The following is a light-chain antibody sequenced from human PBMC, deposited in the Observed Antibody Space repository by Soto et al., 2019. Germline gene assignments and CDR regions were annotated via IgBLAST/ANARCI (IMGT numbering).Light chain of an antibody. CDR3: CSYAGSLGV. J-gene: IGLJ3*02. CDR2: DVT. V-gene: IGLV2-11*01. CDR1: SSDVGGYNY. Sequence: QSALTQPRSVSGSPGQSVTISCTGTSSDVGGYNYVSWYQQHPGKAPKLMIYDVTKRPSGVPHRFSGSKSGNTASLTISGLQAEDEADYYCCSYAGSLGVFGGGTKLTVL.